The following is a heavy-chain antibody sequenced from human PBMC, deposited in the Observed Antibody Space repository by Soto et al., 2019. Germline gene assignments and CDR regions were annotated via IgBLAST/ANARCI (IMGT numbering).Heavy chain of an antibody. CDR3: ARARYCSSTSCYRDAFDI. CDR2: ISAYNGNT. D-gene: IGHD2-2*02. J-gene: IGHJ3*02. CDR1: GYTFTSYG. Sequence: GASVKVSCKASGYTFTSYGISWVRQAPGQGLEWMGWISAYNGNTNYAQKLQGRVTMTTDTSTSTAYMELRSLRSDDTAVYYCARARYCSSTSCYRDAFDIWGQGTMVTVSS. V-gene: IGHV1-18*04.